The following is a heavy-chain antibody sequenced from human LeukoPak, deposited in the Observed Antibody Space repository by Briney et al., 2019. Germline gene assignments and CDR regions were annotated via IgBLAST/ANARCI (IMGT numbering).Heavy chain of an antibody. J-gene: IGHJ3*02. CDR2: IRSDGST. V-gene: IGHV3-74*01. CDR3: AREYYDILTGPDAFDI. D-gene: IGHD3-9*01. CDR1: GFTFSSYW. Sequence: GGSLRLSCAASGFTFSSYWMHWVRQAPGKGLVWVSRIRSDGSTTYADSVKGRFTISRDNAKNTLYLQMNSLRAEDTAVYYCAREYYDILTGPDAFDIWGQGTMVTVSP.